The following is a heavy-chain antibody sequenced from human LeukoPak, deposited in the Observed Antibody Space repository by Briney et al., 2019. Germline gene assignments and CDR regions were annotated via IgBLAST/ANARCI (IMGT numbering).Heavy chain of an antibody. J-gene: IGHJ5*02. Sequence: ASVKVPCKASGYTFSTSGITWVRQAPGQGLEWMGWISPYNGNTKSAQKFQGRVTMTTDTSTSTAYMELRSLRSDDAAVYYCARGGGVTAFDPWGQGTLVTVSS. D-gene: IGHD3-16*01. CDR1: GYTFSTSG. CDR2: ISPYNGNT. V-gene: IGHV1-18*01. CDR3: ARGGGVTAFDP.